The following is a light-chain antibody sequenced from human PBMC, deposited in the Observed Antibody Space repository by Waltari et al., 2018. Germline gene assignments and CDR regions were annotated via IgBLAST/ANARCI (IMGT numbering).Light chain of an antibody. Sequence: QSVLTQPPSASGTPGQTVPISCSGGYTNTARNRVNWYQKFPGAAPKLLIFRNNQRPSGVPDRFSGSKSGTSASLAISGLQSEDESDYFCAAWDDSRNGWVFGEGTRVAVL. V-gene: IGLV1-44*01. CDR1: YTNTARNR. J-gene: IGLJ3*02. CDR2: RNN. CDR3: AAWDDSRNGWV.